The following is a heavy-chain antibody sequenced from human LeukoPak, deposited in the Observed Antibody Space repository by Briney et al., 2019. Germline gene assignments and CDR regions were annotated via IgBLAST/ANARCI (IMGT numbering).Heavy chain of an antibody. CDR2: INPNSGGT. CDR1: GFTFTGYY. CDR3: ASNDFWSGLFDY. J-gene: IGHJ4*02. V-gene: IGHV1-2*06. D-gene: IGHD3-3*01. Sequence: GASVKVSCKASGFTFTGYYMHWVRQAPGQGLEWMGRINPNSGGTNYAQKFQGRVTMTRDTSISTAYMELSRLRSDDTAVYYCASNDFWSGLFDYWGQGTLVTVSS.